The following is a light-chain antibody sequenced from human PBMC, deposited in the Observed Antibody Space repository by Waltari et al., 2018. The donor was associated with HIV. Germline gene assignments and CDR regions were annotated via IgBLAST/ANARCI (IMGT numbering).Light chain of an antibody. CDR1: QSVNNF. Sequence: EIVLTQSPATLSLAPGETATLSCRASQSVNNFLAWYQQKPGQAPRLLISDVSKRAPGVPARFSGSGSGTDFTLTISSLEPEDFAVYYCQQRHSWPPITFGQGTRLEIK. CDR3: QQRHSWPPIT. CDR2: DVS. V-gene: IGKV3-11*01. J-gene: IGKJ5*01.